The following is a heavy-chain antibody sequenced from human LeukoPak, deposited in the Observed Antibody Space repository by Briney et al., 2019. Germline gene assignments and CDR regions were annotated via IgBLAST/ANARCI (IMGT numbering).Heavy chain of an antibody. Sequence: PSETLSLTCTVSGGSISSFYWSWIRQPPGKGLEWIGYIYYSGSTNYNPSLKSRVTISLDTSKNQFSLKLSSVTAADTAVYYRARGNYYGSGSYQAGFDFWGQGTLVTVSS. D-gene: IGHD3-10*01. CDR1: GGSISSFY. CDR2: IYYSGST. CDR3: ARGNYYGSGSYQAGFDF. V-gene: IGHV4-59*08. J-gene: IGHJ4*02.